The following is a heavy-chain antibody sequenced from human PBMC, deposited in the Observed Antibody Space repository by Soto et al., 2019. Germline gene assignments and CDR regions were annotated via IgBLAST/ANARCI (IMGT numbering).Heavy chain of an antibody. CDR2: ISSSSRTI. CDR3: AREDRSSSWYYYYYYGMDV. Sequence: GSLRLSCAASGFTFSSYSMNWVRQAPGKGLEWVSYISSSSRTIYYADSGKGRFTISRDNAKNSLYLQMNSLRAEDTAVYYCAREDRSSSWYYYYYYGMDVWGQGTTVTVSS. CDR1: GFTFSSYS. J-gene: IGHJ6*02. V-gene: IGHV3-48*04. D-gene: IGHD6-13*01.